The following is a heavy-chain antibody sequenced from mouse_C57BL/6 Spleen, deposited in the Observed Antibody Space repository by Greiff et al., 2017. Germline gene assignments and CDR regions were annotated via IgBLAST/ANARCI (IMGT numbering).Heavy chain of an antibody. CDR2: ISSGSSTI. CDR1: GFTFSDYG. V-gene: IGHV5-17*01. CDR3: ARNDGYYEGGAMDY. J-gene: IGHJ4*01. D-gene: IGHD2-3*01. Sequence: EVMLVESGGGLVKPGGSLKLSCAASGFTFSDYGMHWVRQAPEKGLEWVAYISSGSSTIYYADTVKGRFTISRDNAKNTLFLQMTSLRSEDTAMYYCARNDGYYEGGAMDYWGQGTSVTVSS.